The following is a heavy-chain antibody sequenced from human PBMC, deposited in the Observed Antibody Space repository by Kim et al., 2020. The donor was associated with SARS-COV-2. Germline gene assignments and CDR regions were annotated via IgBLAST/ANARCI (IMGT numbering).Heavy chain of an antibody. J-gene: IGHJ4*02. V-gene: IGHV3-23*01. CDR3: AKDSWDYYGSGSYCGV. CDR1: GFTFSSYA. Sequence: GGSLRLSCAASGFTFSSYAMSWVRQAPGKGLEWVSAISGSGGSTYYADSVKGRFTISRDNSKNTLYLQMNSLRAEDTAVYYCAKDSWDYYGSGSYCGVWGQGTLVTVSS. D-gene: IGHD3-10*01. CDR2: ISGSGGST.